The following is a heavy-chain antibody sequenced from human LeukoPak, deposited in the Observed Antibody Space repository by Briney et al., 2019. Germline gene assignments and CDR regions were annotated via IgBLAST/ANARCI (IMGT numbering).Heavy chain of an antibody. V-gene: IGHV4-59*01. CDR1: GGSISSYY. CDR3: ARDSWSSVQLWRVVAFDI. Sequence: SETLSLTCTVSGGSISSYYWSWIRQPPGKGLEWIGYIYYSGGTNYNPSLKSRVTISVDTSKNQFSLKLTSVTAADTAVYYCARDSWSSVQLWRVVAFDIWGQGTMVTVSS. J-gene: IGHJ3*02. D-gene: IGHD5-18*01. CDR2: IYYSGGT.